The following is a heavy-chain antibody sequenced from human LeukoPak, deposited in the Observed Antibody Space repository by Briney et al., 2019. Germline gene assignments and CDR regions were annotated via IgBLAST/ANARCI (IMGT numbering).Heavy chain of an antibody. CDR3: ARAGSSWYYFDY. J-gene: IGHJ4*02. Sequence: GGSLTLSCAASGFKFSCYTMNWVRQAPGKGLEWVSSITSSSSYIYYADSVKGRFTISRDNAKNSLFLQMNSLRAEDTAVYYCARAGSSWYYFDYWGQGTLVTVSS. CDR2: ITSSSSYI. V-gene: IGHV3-21*01. CDR1: GFKFSCYT. D-gene: IGHD6-13*01.